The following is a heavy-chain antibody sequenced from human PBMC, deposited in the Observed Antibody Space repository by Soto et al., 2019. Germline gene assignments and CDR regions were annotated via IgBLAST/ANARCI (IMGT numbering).Heavy chain of an antibody. Sequence: ASVKVSFKASGYTFTRYYMHWLRQAPGQGLEWMGIINPSGGSTSYAQKFQGRVTMTRDTSTSTVYMELSSLRSEDTAVYYCARGGYYGSGSYYLYYYGMDVWGQGTTVTVSS. CDR3: ARGGYYGSGSYYLYYYGMDV. D-gene: IGHD3-10*01. V-gene: IGHV1-46*01. J-gene: IGHJ6*02. CDR2: INPSGGST. CDR1: GYTFTRYY.